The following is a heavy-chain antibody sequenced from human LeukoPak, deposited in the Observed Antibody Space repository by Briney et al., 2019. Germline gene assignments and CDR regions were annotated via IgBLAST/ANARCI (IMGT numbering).Heavy chain of an antibody. CDR2: IYYSGST. D-gene: IGHD3-10*01. V-gene: IGHV4-31*03. CDR3: ARDRGVSDDAFDI. J-gene: IGHJ3*02. Sequence: PSETLSLTCTVSGGSISSGGYYWSWIRHHPGKGLEWIGYIYYSGSTYYNPSLKSRVTISVDTSKNQFSLKLSSVTAADTAVYYCARDRGVSDDAFDIWGQGTMVTVSS. CDR1: GGSISSGGYY.